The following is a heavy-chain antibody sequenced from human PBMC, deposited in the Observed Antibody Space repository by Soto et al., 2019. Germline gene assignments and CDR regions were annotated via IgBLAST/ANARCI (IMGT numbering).Heavy chain of an antibody. D-gene: IGHD3-22*01. V-gene: IGHV4-39*01. CDR1: GGSISSSSYY. Sequence: SETLSLTCTVSGGSISSSSYYWGCIRQPPGKGLEWIGSIYYSGSTYYNPSLKSRVTISVDTSKNQFSLKLSSVTAADTAVYYCARHPMIVTTQYYYYYGMDVWGQGTTVTVSS. J-gene: IGHJ6*02. CDR3: ARHPMIVTTQYYYYYGMDV. CDR2: IYYSGST.